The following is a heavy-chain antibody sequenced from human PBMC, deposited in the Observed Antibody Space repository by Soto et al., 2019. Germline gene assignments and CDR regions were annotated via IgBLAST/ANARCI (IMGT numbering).Heavy chain of an antibody. V-gene: IGHV1-69*15. Sequence: QVQLVQSGAEVKKPGSSVKVSCKASGGTFSNYAFSWVRQAPGQGLDWMGTIIPIFGTTNFAQKFQGRVTMTADESTTSAYMEPSTRTSDDTAVYYCAREFPAGPGTFREDAFDTWGQGTTVTVSS. D-gene: IGHD2-21*01. CDR2: IIPIFGTT. CDR1: GGTFSNYA. CDR3: AREFPAGPGTFREDAFDT. J-gene: IGHJ3*02.